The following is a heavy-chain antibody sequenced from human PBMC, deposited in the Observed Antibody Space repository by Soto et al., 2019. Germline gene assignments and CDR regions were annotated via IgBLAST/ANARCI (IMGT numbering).Heavy chain of an antibody. J-gene: IGHJ4*02. CDR1: GGTFSSYT. CDR3: AREGPGSAFDY. V-gene: IGHV1-69*08. Sequence: QVQLVRSGAEVKKPGSSVKVSCKASGGTFSSYTISWVRRAPGQGPEWMGRIIPILGRANYAHKFQGRVTITADKSTSTAYMELSGLRSEDTAVYYCAREGPGSAFDYWGQGTLVTVSS. D-gene: IGHD3-10*01. CDR2: IIPILGRA.